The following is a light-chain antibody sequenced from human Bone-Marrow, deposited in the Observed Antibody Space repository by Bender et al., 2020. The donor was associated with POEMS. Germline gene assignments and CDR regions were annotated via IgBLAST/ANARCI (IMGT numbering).Light chain of an antibody. Sequence: SYELTQPPSVSVSPGQTARITCSGDPVTTSFVYWYQKKSGQAPVMVIFKDTKRPSGIPGSFSGSKAGATATLAISGAQVDDEGDYYCFSTDIRGYFGIFGGGTKLTVL. V-gene: IGLV3-10*01. CDR2: KDT. CDR3: FSTDIRGYFGI. CDR1: PVTTSF. J-gene: IGLJ2*01.